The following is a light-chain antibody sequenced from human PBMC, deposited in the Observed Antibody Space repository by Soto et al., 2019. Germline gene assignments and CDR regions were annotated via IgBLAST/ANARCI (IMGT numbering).Light chain of an antibody. CDR1: QTVGNY. Sequence: EMVLTHSPATLSFSPGEMATLSCRAIQTVGNYLAWYQQKPGQAPRLLIYDASNRATGVPSRFSGGGSGTDFTLTIPGLEPEDFAVYSCQQRSHWRTFGQGTKVDIK. CDR3: QQRSHWRT. V-gene: IGKV3-11*01. CDR2: DAS. J-gene: IGKJ1*01.